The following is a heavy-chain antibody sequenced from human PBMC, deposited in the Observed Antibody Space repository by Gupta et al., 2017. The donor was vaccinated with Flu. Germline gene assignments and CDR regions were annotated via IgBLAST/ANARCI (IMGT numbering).Heavy chain of an antibody. D-gene: IGHD2-2*01. CDR3: AKDSSGSSSSCYEGAPFDH. V-gene: IGHV3-23*01. CDR1: ELTFSSYA. CDR2: IRGRGGNT. J-gene: IGHJ4*02. Sequence: EVQLLESGGGLVQTGGSLRISCAASELTFSSYAMSWVRPAPGQGLEWVSGIRGRGGNTYYADSVKGRFTISRDNSKNMLYLQMNSLRVEDMAVYFCAKDSSGSSSSCYEGAPFDHWGQGTLVTVSS.